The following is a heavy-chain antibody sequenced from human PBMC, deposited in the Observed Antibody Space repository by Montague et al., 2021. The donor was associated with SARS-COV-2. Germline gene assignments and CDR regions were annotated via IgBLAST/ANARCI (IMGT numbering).Heavy chain of an antibody. CDR2: IYYSGST. CDR1: GGSTSSYY. V-gene: IGHV4-59*01. D-gene: IGHD3-22*01. J-gene: IGHJ6*02. CDR3: ARDSDYYDSSAGYYYGMDV. Sequence: SETLSLTCTVSGGSTSSYYWSWIRQPPGKGLEWIGYIYYSGSTNYNPSLKSRVTISVDTSKNQFSLKLSCVTAADTAVYYCARDSDYYDSSAGYYYGMDVWGQGTTVTVSS.